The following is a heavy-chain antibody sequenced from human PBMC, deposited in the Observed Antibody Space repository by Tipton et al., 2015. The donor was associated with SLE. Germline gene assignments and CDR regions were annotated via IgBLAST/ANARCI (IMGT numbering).Heavy chain of an antibody. D-gene: IGHD3-3*01. J-gene: IGHJ4*02. CDR1: GGSISSGGYY. CDR2: IYYSGST. CDR3: AGSGEHYFDY. Sequence: TLSLTCTVSGGSISSGGYYWSWIRQHPGKGLEWIGYIYYSGSTYYNSSLKSRVTISVDTSKNQFSLKLSSVTAADTAVYYCAGSGEHYFDYWGQGTLVTVSS. V-gene: IGHV4-31*03.